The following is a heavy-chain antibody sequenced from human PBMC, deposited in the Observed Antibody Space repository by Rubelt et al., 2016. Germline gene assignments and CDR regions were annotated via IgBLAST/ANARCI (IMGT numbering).Heavy chain of an antibody. D-gene: IGHD3-22*01. CDR2: IYYSGST. CDR1: GGSISSSSYY. CDR3: ARTYYEDSSGRTHQYYLDY. V-gene: IGHV4-39*01. J-gene: IGHJ4*02. Sequence: QLQLQESGPGLVKPSETLSLTCTVSGGSISSSSYYWGWIRQPPGKGLEWIGNIYYSGSTYYNPSLKSRVTISVDTSKKQFSLKLSSVTAAAKAGYYGARTYYEDSSGRTHQYYLDYWGQGTLVTVSS.